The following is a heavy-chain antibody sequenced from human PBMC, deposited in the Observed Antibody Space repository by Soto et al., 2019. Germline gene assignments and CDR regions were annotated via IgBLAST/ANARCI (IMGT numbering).Heavy chain of an antibody. J-gene: IGHJ4*02. CDR2: ISPYNDNT. Sequence: QVQLVQSGAEVKKPGASVKVSCKASDYTFTSYGINWVRQAPGQGLEWMGWISPYNDNTQYAQRFQGRVILTTDTSTNTAYMELRSLRSDDTAVYYCARGMWELPIDYWGQGTLVTVSS. V-gene: IGHV1-18*01. D-gene: IGHD1-26*01. CDR3: ARGMWELPIDY. CDR1: DYTFTSYG.